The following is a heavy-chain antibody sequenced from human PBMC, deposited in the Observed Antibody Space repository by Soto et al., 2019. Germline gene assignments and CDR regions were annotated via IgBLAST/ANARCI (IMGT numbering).Heavy chain of an antibody. CDR1: GFTFNSYW. J-gene: IGHJ4*02. CDR2: INSDGSST. CDR3: ATPLPNY. V-gene: IGHV3-74*01. Sequence: EVQLVESGGGLVQPGGSLRLSCAASGFTFNSYWMHWVRQAPGKGLVWVSRINSDGSSTYYTDSVKGRLTIPRNNAKNTLYLPMKSLRAEDTAVYYCATPLPNYWSQGTLVTVST.